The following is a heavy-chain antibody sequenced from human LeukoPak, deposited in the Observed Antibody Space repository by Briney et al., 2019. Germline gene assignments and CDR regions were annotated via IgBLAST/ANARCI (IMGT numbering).Heavy chain of an antibody. D-gene: IGHD6-6*01. CDR2: IYSSGST. CDR1: GGSISSSSYY. V-gene: IGHV4-39*01. CDR3: ARIIAARLIRRLAPVAIDY. Sequence: SETLSLTCTVSGGSISSSSYYWGWIRQPPGKGLEWIRSIYSSGSTYYNPSLKSRVTISVDTSKNQFSLKLSSVTAADTAVYYCARIIAARLIRRLAPVAIDYWGQGTLVTVSS. J-gene: IGHJ4*02.